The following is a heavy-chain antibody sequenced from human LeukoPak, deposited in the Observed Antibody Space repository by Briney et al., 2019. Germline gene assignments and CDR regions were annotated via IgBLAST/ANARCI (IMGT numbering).Heavy chain of an antibody. Sequence: GGSLRLSCAASGFTFSSYGMSWVRQAPGKGLEWVSAISGNGGSTYYADSVKGRFTISRDNSKNTLYLQMNSLRAEDTAVYYCAKAYCSGGSCPLVWGQGTLVTVSS. J-gene: IGHJ4*02. V-gene: IGHV3-23*01. D-gene: IGHD2-15*01. CDR1: GFTFSSYG. CDR2: ISGNGGST. CDR3: AKAYCSGGSCPLV.